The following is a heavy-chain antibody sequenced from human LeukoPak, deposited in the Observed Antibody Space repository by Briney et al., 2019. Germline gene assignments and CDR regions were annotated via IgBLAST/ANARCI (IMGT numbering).Heavy chain of an antibody. CDR3: ARAPGWLQLGGYFDY. J-gene: IGHJ4*02. V-gene: IGHV3-66*02. CDR2: IYSGGST. Sequence: GGSLRLSCAASGFTVSSNYMSWVRQAPGKGLEWVSVIYSGGSTYYADSVKGRFTISRDNSKNTLSLQMNSLRAEDTAVYYCARAPGWLQLGGYFDYWGQGTLVTVSS. CDR1: GFTVSSNY. D-gene: IGHD1-1*01.